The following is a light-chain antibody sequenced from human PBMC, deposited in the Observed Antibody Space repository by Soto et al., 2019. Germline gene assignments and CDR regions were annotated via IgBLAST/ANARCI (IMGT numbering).Light chain of an antibody. CDR1: QNVSNW. V-gene: IGKV1-5*03. CDR3: QQYSKEST. CDR2: KAS. J-gene: IGKJ2*01. Sequence: DVEMTQSPSTLPTSIGDRVTINCRASQNVSNWLAWYQQKPGKAPKLLIYKASRLESGVPSRFSASGSGTVFTLTINRLQSDDFATYFCQQYSKESTFGQGTKLEIK.